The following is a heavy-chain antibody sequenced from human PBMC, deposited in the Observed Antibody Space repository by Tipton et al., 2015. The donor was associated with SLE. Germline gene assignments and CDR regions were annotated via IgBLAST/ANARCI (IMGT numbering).Heavy chain of an antibody. V-gene: IGHV4-59*08. J-gene: IGHJ4*02. CDR1: GGSISSYY. CDR2: IYYSGST. CDR3: ARHRMMDSSSWAYYFDY. Sequence: TLSLTCTVSGGSISSYYWSWIRQPPGRGLEWIGYIYYSGSTNYKPSLKSRVTISVDTSKKQFSLRLRSVTAADTAVYYCARHRMMDSSSWAYYFDYWGQGTLVTVSS. D-gene: IGHD6-13*01.